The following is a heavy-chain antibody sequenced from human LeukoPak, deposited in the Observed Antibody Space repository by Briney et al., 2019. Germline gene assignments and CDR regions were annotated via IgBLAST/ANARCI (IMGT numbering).Heavy chain of an antibody. CDR2: IYTSGSN. J-gene: IGHJ4*02. CDR3: ARLGRSSSMDY. Sequence: SDTLSLTCTVSGGSISSYYWSWVRQPAGKGLEWIGRIYTSGSNNYNPSLKSRVTMSVDTSKNQFSLKLSSVTAADTAVYYCARLGRSSSMDYWGQGTLVTVSS. D-gene: IGHD6-6*01. CDR1: GGSISSYY. V-gene: IGHV4-4*07.